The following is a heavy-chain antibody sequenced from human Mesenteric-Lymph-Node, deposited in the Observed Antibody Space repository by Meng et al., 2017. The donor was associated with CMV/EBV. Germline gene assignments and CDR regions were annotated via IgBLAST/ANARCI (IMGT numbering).Heavy chain of an antibody. J-gene: IGHJ4*02. CDR2: IYYSGRT. Sequence: SETLSLTCTVSGGSIRSYYWSWIRQPPGKGLEWIGYIYYSGRTNSSPSLKSRVTISVDTSKNQFSLKLSSVTAADTAVYYCARDPVVGATTWGQGTLVTVSS. CDR1: GGSIRSYY. V-gene: IGHV4-59*01. D-gene: IGHD1-26*01. CDR3: ARDPVVGATT.